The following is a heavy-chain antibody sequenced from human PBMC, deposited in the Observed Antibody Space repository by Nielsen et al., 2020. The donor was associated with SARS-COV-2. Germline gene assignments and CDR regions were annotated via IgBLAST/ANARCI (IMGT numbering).Heavy chain of an antibody. CDR2: MNPNSGNT. D-gene: IGHD5-24*01. Sequence: ASVKVSCKASGYTFTSYDINWVRQATGQGLEWMGWMNPNSGNTGYAQKFQGRVTMTRNTSISTAYMELSSLRSEDTAVYFCARDGDRNGYNLLSEIDYWGQGTLVTVSS. CDR1: GYTFTSYD. J-gene: IGHJ4*02. V-gene: IGHV1-8*01. CDR3: ARDGDRNGYNLLSEIDY.